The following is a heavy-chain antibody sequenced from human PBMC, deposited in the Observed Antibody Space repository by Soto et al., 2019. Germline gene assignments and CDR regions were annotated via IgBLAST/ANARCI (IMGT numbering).Heavy chain of an antibody. CDR1: GFTFSSYE. J-gene: IGHJ4*02. V-gene: IGHV3-48*03. D-gene: IGHD2-2*02. CDR3: ALDIVVVPAAIVDY. CDR2: ISSSGSTI. Sequence: SLRLSCAASGFTFSSYEMNWVRQAPGKGLEWVPYISSSGSTIYYADSVKGRFTISRDNAKNSLYLQMNSLRAEDTAVYYCALDIVVVPAAIVDYWGQGTLVTVSS.